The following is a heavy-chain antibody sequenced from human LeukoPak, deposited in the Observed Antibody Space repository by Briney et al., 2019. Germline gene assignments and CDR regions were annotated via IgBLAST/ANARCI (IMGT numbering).Heavy chain of an antibody. D-gene: IGHD1-7*01. J-gene: IGHJ4*02. CDR3: ARENYGNYYFDY. Sequence: GSLRLSCAASGFTFSSYGMHWVRQAPGKGLEWVAVIWYDGSNKYYADSVKGRFTISRDNSKNTLYLQMNSLRAEDTAVYYCARENYGNYYFDYWGQGTLVTVSS. CDR1: GFTFSSYG. V-gene: IGHV3-33*01. CDR2: IWYDGSNK.